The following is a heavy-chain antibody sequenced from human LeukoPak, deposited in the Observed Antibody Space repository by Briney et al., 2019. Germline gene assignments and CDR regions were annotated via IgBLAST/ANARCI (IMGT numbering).Heavy chain of an antibody. Sequence: ASVKVSCKASGYTFTGYYMHWVRQAPGQGLEWMGWINPNSGGSNYAQKFQGRVTMTRDTSISTAYMELSRLSSDDTAVYYCARGQGDSYGYDYWGQGTLVTVSS. D-gene: IGHD5-18*01. CDR2: INPNSGGS. CDR1: GYTFTGYY. V-gene: IGHV1-2*02. CDR3: ARGQGDSYGYDY. J-gene: IGHJ4*02.